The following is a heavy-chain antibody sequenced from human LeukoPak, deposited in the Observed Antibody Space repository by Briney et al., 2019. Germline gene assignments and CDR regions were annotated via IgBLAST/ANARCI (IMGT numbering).Heavy chain of an antibody. CDR2: IDPNSGDT. Sequence: ASVKVSCKASGYSFTGYFIHWVRQAPGQGLDWIGCIDPNSGDTKYAQKFQGRVSMPRDTSTRTAYMELSRLRSDDTAVYFCARYGSTGYSLDYWGQGTLVTVSS. CDR3: ARYGSTGYSLDY. V-gene: IGHV1-2*02. D-gene: IGHD3-22*01. J-gene: IGHJ4*02. CDR1: GYSFTGYF.